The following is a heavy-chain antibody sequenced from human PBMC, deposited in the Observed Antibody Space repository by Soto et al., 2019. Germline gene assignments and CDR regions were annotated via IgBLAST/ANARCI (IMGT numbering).Heavy chain of an antibody. CDR1: GFTFSNAL. J-gene: IGHJ5*02. V-gene: IGHV3-15*01. CDR3: TTDLPSVVGPAAIAP. CDR2: IKSKTDGGTT. Sequence: PGGSLRLSCAASGFTFSNALMSWVRQAPGKGLEWVGRIKSKTDGGTTDYAAPVKGRFTISGDDSKNTLYLQMNSLKTEDTSVYYCTTDLPSVVGPAAIAPCGRGT. D-gene: IGHD2-2*01.